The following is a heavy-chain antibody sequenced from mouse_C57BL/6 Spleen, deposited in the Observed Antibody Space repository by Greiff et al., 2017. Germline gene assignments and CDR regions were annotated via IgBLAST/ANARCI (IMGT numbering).Heavy chain of an antibody. Sequence: EVKLVESEGGLVQPGSSMKLSCTASGFTFSDYYMAWVRQVPEKGLEWVANINYDGSSTYYLDSLKSRFIISRDNAKNILYLQMSSLKSEDTATYYCARDRGNDYDEDYFDYWGQGTTLTVSS. CDR1: GFTFSDYY. CDR2: INYDGSST. CDR3: ARDRGNDYDEDYFDY. D-gene: IGHD2-4*01. J-gene: IGHJ2*01. V-gene: IGHV5-16*01.